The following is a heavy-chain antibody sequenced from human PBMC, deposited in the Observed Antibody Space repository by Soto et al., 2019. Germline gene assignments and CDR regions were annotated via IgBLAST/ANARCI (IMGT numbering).Heavy chain of an antibody. CDR1: GGSISSYY. CDR3: ARGSSSPYYYDGMDF. V-gene: IGHV4-59*01. Sequence: SETLSLTCTVSGGSISSYYWSWIRQPPGKGLEWIGYIYYSGSTNYNPSLKSRVTISVDTSKNQFSLKLSSVTAADTAVYYCARGSSSPYYYDGMDFWGQGTTVTVSS. D-gene: IGHD6-6*01. CDR2: IYYSGST. J-gene: IGHJ6*02.